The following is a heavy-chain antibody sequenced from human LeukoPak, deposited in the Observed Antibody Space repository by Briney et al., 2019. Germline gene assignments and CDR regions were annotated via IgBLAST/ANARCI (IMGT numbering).Heavy chain of an antibody. CDR2: ISGSGDNT. J-gene: IGHJ4*02. CDR1: GFTYSTYA. D-gene: IGHD3-10*01. CDR3: ARSLLWFGDPIDY. V-gene: IGHV3-23*01. Sequence: GGSLRLSCAASGFTYSTYAMNWVRQAPGKGLEWVSSISGSGDNTYYGDSVKGRFIISRDNSKNMLYLQMISLRAEDTAIYYCARSLLWFGDPIDYWGQGTLVTVSS.